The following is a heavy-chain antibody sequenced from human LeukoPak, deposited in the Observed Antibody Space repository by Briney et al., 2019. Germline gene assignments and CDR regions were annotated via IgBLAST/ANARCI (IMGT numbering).Heavy chain of an antibody. CDR2: ISYDGTNK. CDR3: ARDVANNDY. D-gene: IGHD5-12*01. CDR1: GFTFSSYG. Sequence: GGSLRPSCAASGFTFSSYGMHWVRQAPGKGLEWVAVISYDGTNKYYADSVRGRFTISRDNAKNSLYLQMNSLRAEGTAVYYCARDVANNDYWGQGTLVTVSS. V-gene: IGHV3-30*05. J-gene: IGHJ4*02.